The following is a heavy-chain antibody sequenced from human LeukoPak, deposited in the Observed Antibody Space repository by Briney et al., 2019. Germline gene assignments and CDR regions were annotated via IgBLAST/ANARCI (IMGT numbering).Heavy chain of an antibody. CDR2: INHSGTG. Sequence: PSETLSLTCAVNGASFSVYYWSWIRQPPGKVLEWIGQINHSGTGVYTPSLRGRVSIAVEAPKNHFSLELTSVTAADTAVYYCARGIAPTGGYYEGGYYYFDSWGPGILVSVSS. CDR1: GASFSVYY. CDR3: ARGIAPTGGYYEGGYYYFDS. V-gene: IGHV4-34*01. D-gene: IGHD3-22*01. J-gene: IGHJ4*02.